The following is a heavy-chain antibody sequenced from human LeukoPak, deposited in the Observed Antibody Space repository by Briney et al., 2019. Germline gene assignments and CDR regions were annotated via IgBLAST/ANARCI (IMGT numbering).Heavy chain of an antibody. V-gene: IGHV3-23*01. CDR2: ISGSGGST. Sequence: GGSLRLSCAASGFTFSSYAMTWVRQAPGKGLEWVSAISGSGGSTYYADSVKGRFTISRDNSKNTLYLQMNSLRAEDTAVYYCAKGNGYCSSTSCYYYYYMDVWGKGTTVTVSS. D-gene: IGHD2-2*03. J-gene: IGHJ6*03. CDR3: AKGNGYCSSTSCYYYYYMDV. CDR1: GFTFSSYA.